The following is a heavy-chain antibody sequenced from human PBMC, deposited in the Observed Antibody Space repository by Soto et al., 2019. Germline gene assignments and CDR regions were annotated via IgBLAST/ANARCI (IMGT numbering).Heavy chain of an antibody. CDR2: ISAYNGNT. Sequence: ASVKVSCKASGYTFSSYGISWVRQAPGQGLEWMGWISAYNGNTKYAQKFQGRVTMTTDTSTSTAYMELRSLRSDDTAVYYCARDKITGLFDYWGQGTLVTVSS. CDR3: ARDKITGLFDY. CDR1: GYTFSSYG. V-gene: IGHV1-18*01. J-gene: IGHJ4*02. D-gene: IGHD2-8*02.